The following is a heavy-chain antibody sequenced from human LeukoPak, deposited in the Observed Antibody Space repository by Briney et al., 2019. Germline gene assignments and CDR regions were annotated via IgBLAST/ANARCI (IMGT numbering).Heavy chain of an antibody. V-gene: IGHV4-38-2*01. D-gene: IGHD3-22*01. CDR2: IYHSGST. CDR3: ARGPGYYDSSGYGSVDY. CDR1: GYSISSGYY. Sequence: SETLSLTCAVSGYSISSGYYWGWIRQPPGKGLEWIGSIYHSGSTYYNPSLKSRVTISVDTSKNQFSLKLSSANAADTAVYYCARGPGYYDSSGYGSVDYCGQGTRVTVSS. J-gene: IGHJ4*02.